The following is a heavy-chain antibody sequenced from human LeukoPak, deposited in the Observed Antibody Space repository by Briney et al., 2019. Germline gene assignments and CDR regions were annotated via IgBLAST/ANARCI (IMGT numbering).Heavy chain of an antibody. J-gene: IGHJ4*02. D-gene: IGHD3-10*01. CDR1: GFTFSDYY. V-gene: IGHV3-11*06. Sequence: GGSLRLSCAASGFTFSDYYMSWIRQAPGKRLEWVSYISSSSSYTNYADSVKGRFTISRENAKNSLYLQMNSLRAEDTAVYYCARDRGGYGSGSYHDYWGQGTLVTASS. CDR2: ISSSSSYT. CDR3: ARDRGGYGSGSYHDY.